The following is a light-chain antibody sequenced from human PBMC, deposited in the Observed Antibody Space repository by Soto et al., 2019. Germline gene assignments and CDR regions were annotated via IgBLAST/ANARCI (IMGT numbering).Light chain of an antibody. CDR3: QPLNSYPLT. Sequence: DIQLTQSPSFLSASVGDRVTITCRASQGIRTYLAWYQQKPGKAPNLLVYAASTLQSGVPSRVGGRGSGTEFTLTTSRLQPEAFASYYCQPLNSYPLTFGGGTKVEI. CDR2: AAS. V-gene: IGKV1-9*01. J-gene: IGKJ4*01. CDR1: QGIRTY.